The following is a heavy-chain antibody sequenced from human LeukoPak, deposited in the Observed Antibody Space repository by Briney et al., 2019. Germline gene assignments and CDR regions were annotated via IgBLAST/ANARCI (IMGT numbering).Heavy chain of an antibody. D-gene: IGHD3-16*01. CDR1: GGSISGHY. V-gene: IGHV4-59*11. Sequence: PSETLSLTCTVSGGSISGHYWSWIRQPPKKGLEWIGFIYYSGYTTYSPSLRSRVTISVDTSKNQFSLKLSSVTAADTAVYYCARETSQKGAHYMDVWGKGTTITISS. CDR3: ARETSQKGAHYMDV. CDR2: IYYSGYT. J-gene: IGHJ6*03.